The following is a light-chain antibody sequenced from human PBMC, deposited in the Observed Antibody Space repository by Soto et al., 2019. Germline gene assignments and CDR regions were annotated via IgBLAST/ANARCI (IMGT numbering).Light chain of an antibody. CDR3: QQYYSTPFT. Sequence: DIVMTQSPDSLAVSLGERATINCKSSQTVLYSSNNKNHLAWYQHKPGQPPKLLIYWASTRESGVPDRFSGSGSGTDFTLTISSLQAEDVAVYYCQQYYSTPFTFGPGTKVDIK. J-gene: IGKJ3*01. V-gene: IGKV4-1*01. CDR2: WAS. CDR1: QTVLYSSNNKNH.